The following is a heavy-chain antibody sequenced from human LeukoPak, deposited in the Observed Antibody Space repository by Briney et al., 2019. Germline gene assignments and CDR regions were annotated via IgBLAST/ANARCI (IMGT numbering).Heavy chain of an antibody. J-gene: IGHJ3*02. CDR2: ISGSGGST. D-gene: IGHD4-17*01. CDR1: GFTFSSYA. CDR3: AKDQHPPDYGDPMGAFDI. Sequence: TGGSLRLSCAASGFTFSSYAMSWVRQAPGKGLEWVSAISGSGGSTYYADSMKGRFTISRDNSKNTLYLQMNSLRAEDTAVYHCAKDQHPPDYGDPMGAFDIWGQGTMVTVSS. V-gene: IGHV3-23*01.